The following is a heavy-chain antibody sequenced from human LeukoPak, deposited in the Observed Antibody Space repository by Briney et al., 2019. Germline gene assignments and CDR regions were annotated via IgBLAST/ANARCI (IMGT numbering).Heavy chain of an antibody. V-gene: IGHV3-33*01. D-gene: IGHD3-10*01. Sequence: GGSLRLSCAAPGFTFSSYGMHWVRQAPGKGLEWVAVIWYDGSNKYYADSVKGRFTISRDNSKNTLYLQMNSLRAEDTAVYYCARGRGTMVRGGGRNWFDPWGQGTLVTVSS. J-gene: IGHJ5*02. CDR3: ARGRGTMVRGGGRNWFDP. CDR1: GFTFSSYG. CDR2: IWYDGSNK.